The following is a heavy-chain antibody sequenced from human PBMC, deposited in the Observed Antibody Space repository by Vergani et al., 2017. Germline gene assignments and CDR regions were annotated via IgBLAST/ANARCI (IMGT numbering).Heavy chain of an antibody. CDR1: GFTFSSYW. CDR2: INSDGSST. V-gene: IGHV3-74*01. CDR3: ARVYYYGSGSYYKRPGAFDI. J-gene: IGHJ3*02. D-gene: IGHD3-10*01. Sequence: EVQLVESGGGLVQPGGSLRLSYAASGFTFSSYWMHLVRQAPGKGLVWVSRINSDGSSTSYADSVKGRFTISRDNAKNTLYLQMNSLRAEDTAVYDCARVYYYGSGSYYKRPGAFDIWGQGTMVTVSS.